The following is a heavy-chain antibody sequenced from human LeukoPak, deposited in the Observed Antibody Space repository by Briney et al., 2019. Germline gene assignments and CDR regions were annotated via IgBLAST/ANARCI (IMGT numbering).Heavy chain of an antibody. Sequence: PGASLRLSCAASGFTFSNSAMNWVRQAPGKGLEWVAVISYDGNNKYYSDSVKGRFTISRDNSKNTLYLQVNSLRAEDTAVYYCAKDMYYRGSGSYFNVDYWGQGTLVTVSS. CDR1: GFTFSNSA. CDR2: ISYDGNNK. J-gene: IGHJ4*02. D-gene: IGHD3-10*01. CDR3: AKDMYYRGSGSYFNVDY. V-gene: IGHV3-30*18.